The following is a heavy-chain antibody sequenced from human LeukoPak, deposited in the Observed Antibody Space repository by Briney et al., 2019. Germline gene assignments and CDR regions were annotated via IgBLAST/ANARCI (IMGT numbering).Heavy chain of an antibody. CDR3: ATGELGPYDAFDI. V-gene: IGHV4-34*01. D-gene: IGHD7-27*01. J-gene: IGHJ3*02. CDR1: GGSFSGYY. CDR2: INHSGST. Sequence: PSETLSLTCAVYGGSFSGYYWSWIRQPPGKGLEWIGEINHSGSTNYNPSLKSRVTISVDTSKNQFSLKLSSVTAADTAVYYCATGELGPYDAFDIWGQGTMVTVSS.